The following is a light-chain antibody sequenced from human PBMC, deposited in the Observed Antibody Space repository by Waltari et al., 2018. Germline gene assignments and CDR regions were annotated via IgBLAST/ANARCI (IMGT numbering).Light chain of an antibody. CDR2: GAS. Sequence: EILLTQSPGTLSLSPGERATLSCRASQSVTTSSLAWYQQKPGQAPRLLIYGASSRATDIPDRFGGSGSGRDFTLTISRLEPEDFAVYYCQQYGSSTWTFGQGTKVEVK. CDR3: QQYGSSTWT. J-gene: IGKJ1*01. V-gene: IGKV3-20*01. CDR1: QSVTTSS.